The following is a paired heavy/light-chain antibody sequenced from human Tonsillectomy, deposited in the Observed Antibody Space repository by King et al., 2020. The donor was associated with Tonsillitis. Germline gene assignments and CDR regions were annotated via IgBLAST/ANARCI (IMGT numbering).Light chain of an antibody. CDR1: QSVLYSSNNKKY. CDR2: WAS. CDR3: QQYYTTPLT. V-gene: IGKV4-1*01. Sequence: DIVMTQSPDSLAVSLGERATINCKSSQSVLYSSNNKKYLAWYQQKPGQPPKLLIYWASTRESGVPDRFSGSGSGTDFTLTISSLQAEDVAVYYCQQYYTTPLTFGGGTRVEIK. J-gene: IGKJ4*01.
Heavy chain of an antibody. V-gene: IGHV1-18*01. D-gene: IGHD5-12*01. J-gene: IGHJ2*01. CDR2: ISTYNGNA. CDR3: ARGNSGYDYGLDV. CDR1: GYTFTSYG. Sequence: QVQLVQSGAEVKKPGASVKVSCRASGYTFTSYGISWVRQAPGQGLEWVGWISTYNGNANYEQKVQGRVTMTTDTYTSTAYMELRSLRSDDTAVYYCARGNSGYDYGLDVWGRGTLVTVSS.